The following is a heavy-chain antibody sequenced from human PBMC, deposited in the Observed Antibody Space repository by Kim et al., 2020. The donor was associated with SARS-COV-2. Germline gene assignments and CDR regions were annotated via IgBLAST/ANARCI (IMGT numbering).Heavy chain of an antibody. CDR2: ISAYNGNT. V-gene: IGHV1-18*01. Sequence: ASVKVSCKASGYTFTSHGIRWVRQAPGQGLEWMGWISAYNGNTNYAQKLQGRVTMTTDTSTSTAYMELRSLRSDDTAVYYCARVIVGATPFDYCGQGTLVTASS. CDR3: ARVIVGATPFDY. J-gene: IGHJ4*02. CDR1: GYTFTSHG. D-gene: IGHD1-26*01.